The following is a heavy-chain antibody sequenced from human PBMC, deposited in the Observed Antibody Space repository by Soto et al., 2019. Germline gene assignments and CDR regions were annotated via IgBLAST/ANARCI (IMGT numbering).Heavy chain of an antibody. CDR3: AKDLLTLTTDYYYGIDV. D-gene: IGHD2-8*01. V-gene: IGHV3-30*18. CDR1: GFTFSSYG. CDR2: ISYDGSNK. Sequence: PGGSLRLSCAASGFTFSSYGMHWVRQAPGKGLEWVAVISYDGSNKFYADSVKGRSTISRDNSKNTLYLQMNSLRAEDTAVYYCAKDLLTLTTDYYYGIDVRAQRTTVTGSS. J-gene: IGHJ6*02.